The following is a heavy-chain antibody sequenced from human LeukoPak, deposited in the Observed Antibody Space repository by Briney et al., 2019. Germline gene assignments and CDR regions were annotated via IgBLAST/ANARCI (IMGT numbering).Heavy chain of an antibody. Sequence: ASVKVSCKALGYTFPSYGISWVRQAPGQGLEWMGWINAYNGNTNYAQNLQGRVTMTTYTSTSTAYMELSSLRSDDSAVYYCARGGRYVDTVMVVVERYFDYWGQGTLVTVSS. V-gene: IGHV1-18*01. CDR2: INAYNGNT. J-gene: IGHJ4*02. CDR1: GYTFPSYG. CDR3: ARGGRYVDTVMVVVERYFDY. D-gene: IGHD5-18*01.